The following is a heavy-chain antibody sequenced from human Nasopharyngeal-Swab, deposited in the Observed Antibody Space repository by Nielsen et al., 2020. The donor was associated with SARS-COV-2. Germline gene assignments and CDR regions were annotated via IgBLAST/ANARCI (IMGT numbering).Heavy chain of an antibody. CDR3: ARRRAEYSGSYHGFDP. CDR1: GYSFTSYW. J-gene: IGHJ5*02. Sequence: GESLKISCKGSGYSFTSYWIGWVRQMPGKGLEWMGIIDPGDSDTRYSPSFQGQVTISADKSISTAYLQWNSLKASDTAMYYCARRRAEYSGSYHGFDPWGQGTLVTVSS. D-gene: IGHD1-26*01. CDR2: IDPGDSDT. V-gene: IGHV5-51*01.